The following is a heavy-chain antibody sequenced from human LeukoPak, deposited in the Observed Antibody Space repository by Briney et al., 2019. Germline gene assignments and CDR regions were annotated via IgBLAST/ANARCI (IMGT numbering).Heavy chain of an antibody. J-gene: IGHJ2*01. CDR1: GASIIGYY. Sequence: SETLSPTCSVSGASIIGYYWSWIRQPAGKGLEWIGSIYTSGSTDYNPSLSSRVTMSVDTSQKPFYLRLTSVTAADTALYFCARGVNSYRSAWYFDLWGRGTLVSVSS. V-gene: IGHV4-4*07. CDR3: ARGVNSYRSAWYFDL. CDR2: IYTSGST. D-gene: IGHD3-16*02.